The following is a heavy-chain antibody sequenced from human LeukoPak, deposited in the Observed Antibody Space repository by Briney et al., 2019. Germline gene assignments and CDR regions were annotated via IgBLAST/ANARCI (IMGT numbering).Heavy chain of an antibody. V-gene: IGHV3-30*02. CDR2: IRYDGSSE. Sequence: PGGSLRLSCAASGFTFSSYGMHWVRQAPGKGLDWVAFIRYDGSSEFYSDSVKGRFTIPRDNSKNTLFLQMNSLRAEDTAVYYCAKDMKGYTSGPEYFQYGGQGTLVTVSS. J-gene: IGHJ1*01. D-gene: IGHD2-2*02. CDR3: AKDMKGYTSGPEYFQY. CDR1: GFTFSSYG.